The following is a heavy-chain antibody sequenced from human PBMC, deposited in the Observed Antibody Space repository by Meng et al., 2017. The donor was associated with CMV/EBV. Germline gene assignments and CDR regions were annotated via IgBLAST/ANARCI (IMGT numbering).Heavy chain of an antibody. CDR1: GFTISSYE. Sequence: GESLKISCAASGFTISSYEMNWVRQAPGKGLEWVSYISSSGSTIYYADSVKGRFTISRDNAKNSLYLQMNSLRAEDTAVYYCARGQAPDFNYDFWRGAFDIWGQGTMVTVSS. D-gene: IGHD3-3*01. J-gene: IGHJ3*02. CDR2: ISSSGSTI. V-gene: IGHV3-48*03. CDR3: ARGQAPDFNYDFWRGAFDI.